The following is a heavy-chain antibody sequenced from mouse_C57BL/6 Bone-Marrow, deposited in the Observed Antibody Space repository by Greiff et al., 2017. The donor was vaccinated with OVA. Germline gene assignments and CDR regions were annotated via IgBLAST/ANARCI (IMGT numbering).Heavy chain of an antibody. J-gene: IGHJ2*01. Sequence: QVQLQQSGAELVRPGASVKLSCKASGYTFTDYYINWVTQRPGQGLEWIARIYPGSGNPYYNEKFKGKATLTAEKSSSTAYMQLSSLTSEDSAVYFCASYYYGSSPLDYWGQGTTLTVSS. V-gene: IGHV1-76*01. D-gene: IGHD1-1*01. CDR2: IYPGSGNP. CDR1: GYTFTDYY. CDR3: ASYYYGSSPLDY.